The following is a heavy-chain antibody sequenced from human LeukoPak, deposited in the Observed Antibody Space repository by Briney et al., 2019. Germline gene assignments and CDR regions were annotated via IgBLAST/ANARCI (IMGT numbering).Heavy chain of an antibody. J-gene: IGHJ4*02. D-gene: IGHD3-10*01. CDR3: ARASTLLWSGELLSLDY. Sequence: GGSLRLSCAASGFTFSSYSMNWVRQAPGKGLEWVSSISSSSSYIYYADSVKGRFTISRDNARNSLYLQMNSLRAEDTAVYYCARASTLLWSGELLSLDYWGQGTLVTVSS. V-gene: IGHV3-21*01. CDR2: ISSSSSYI. CDR1: GFTFSSYS.